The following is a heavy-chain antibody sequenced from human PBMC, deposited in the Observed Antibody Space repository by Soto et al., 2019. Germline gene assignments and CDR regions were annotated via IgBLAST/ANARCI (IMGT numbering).Heavy chain of an antibody. CDR2: IIPILGIA. Sequence: VKVSCKASGGTFSSYTISWVRQAPGQGLEWMGRIIPILGIANYAQKFQGRVTITADKSTSTAYMELSSLRSEDTAVYYCAREPLPYYDFWSGYYWFDPWGQGTLVTVSS. D-gene: IGHD3-3*01. V-gene: IGHV1-69*10. J-gene: IGHJ5*02. CDR1: GGTFSSYT. CDR3: AREPLPYYDFWSGYYWFDP.